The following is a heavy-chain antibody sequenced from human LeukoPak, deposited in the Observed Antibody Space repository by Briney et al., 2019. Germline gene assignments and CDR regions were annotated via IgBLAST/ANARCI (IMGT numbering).Heavy chain of an antibody. CDR2: INTNTGNP. CDR3: ARDPILGYCSGGSCYSSDY. J-gene: IGHJ4*02. D-gene: IGHD2-15*01. Sequence: GASVKVSCKASGYTFTSYAMNWVRQAPGQGLEWMGWINTNTGNPTYAQGFTGRFVFSLDTSVSTAYLQISSLKAEDTAVYYCARDPILGYCSGGSCYSSDYWGQGTLATVSS. V-gene: IGHV7-4-1*02. CDR1: GYTFTSYA.